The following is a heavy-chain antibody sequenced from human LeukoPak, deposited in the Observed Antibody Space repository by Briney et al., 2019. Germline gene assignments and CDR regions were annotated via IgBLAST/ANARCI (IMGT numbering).Heavy chain of an antibody. CDR2: IYYSGNT. CDR1: GGSITTYY. D-gene: IGHD3-16*01. J-gene: IGHJ2*01. CDR3: ARQQKINWGYYWYFDL. V-gene: IGHV4-59*08. Sequence: PSETLSLTCTVSGGSITTYYWSWIRQPPGKGLEYIGYIYYSGNTSYNPSLRSRVTISVDTSKNQISLKLSSVTAADTAVYYCARQQKINWGYYWYFDLWGRGTLVTVSS.